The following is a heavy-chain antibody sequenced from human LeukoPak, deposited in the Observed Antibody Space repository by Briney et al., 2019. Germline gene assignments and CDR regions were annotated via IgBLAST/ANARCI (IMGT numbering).Heavy chain of an antibody. CDR2: ISGSGGST. Sequence: GGSLRLSCAASGFTFSSYAMSWVRQAPGKGLEWVSAISGSGGSTYYADSVEGRFTISRDNSKNTLYLQMNSLRAEDTAVYYCAKVRFLEWLLTGYWGQGTLVTVSS. CDR1: GFTFSSYA. J-gene: IGHJ4*02. D-gene: IGHD3-3*01. V-gene: IGHV3-23*01. CDR3: AKVRFLEWLLTGY.